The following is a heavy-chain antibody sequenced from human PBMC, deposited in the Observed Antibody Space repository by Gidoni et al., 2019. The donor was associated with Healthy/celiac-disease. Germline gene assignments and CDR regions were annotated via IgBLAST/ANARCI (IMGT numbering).Heavy chain of an antibody. D-gene: IGHD6-19*01. CDR1: VGSIRSSNW. CDR3: ARVPKPDGSGWEKPFDY. Sequence: QVQLQESGPVLVKPSGTLSLSCAVPVGSIRSSNWWSWVRQTPGKGLEWIGEIDHSGSTNYNPSLKRRVTIAVDKSKKQFSLKLSSVTAADTAVYYCARVPKPDGSGWEKPFDYWGQGTLVTVSS. V-gene: IGHV4-4*02. J-gene: IGHJ4*02. CDR2: IDHSGST.